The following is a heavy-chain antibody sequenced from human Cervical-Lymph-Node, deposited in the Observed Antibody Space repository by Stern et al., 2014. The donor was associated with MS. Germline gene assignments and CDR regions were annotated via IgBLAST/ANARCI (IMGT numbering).Heavy chain of an antibody. CDR1: GGSISSGGYS. Sequence: QLQLQESGSGLVKPSQTLSLTCAVSGGSISSGGYSWSWIRQPPGKGLEWIGYIYHSGSTYNNPSLKSRVTISLDRSKNQFSLKLNSVTAADTAVYYCARSSTVTPNAFDIWGQGTMVTVSS. J-gene: IGHJ3*02. V-gene: IGHV4-30-2*01. CDR3: ARSSTVTPNAFDI. CDR2: IYHSGST. D-gene: IGHD4-17*01.